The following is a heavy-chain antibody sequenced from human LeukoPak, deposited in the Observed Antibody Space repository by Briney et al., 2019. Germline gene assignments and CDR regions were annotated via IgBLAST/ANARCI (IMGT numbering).Heavy chain of an antibody. Sequence: GGSLRLSCAASGFTSSSYAMHWVSQAPGKGLEYVSGISSNGGRTEYADSVKGRFTISRDNSKNTLYLQMGSLRGDDVAVYYCAKAGWDQLTMYYFGSWGQGTLVTVSS. D-gene: IGHD1-1*01. J-gene: IGHJ4*02. CDR2: ISSNGGRT. CDR1: GFTSSSYA. CDR3: AKAGWDQLTMYYFGS. V-gene: IGHV3-64*02.